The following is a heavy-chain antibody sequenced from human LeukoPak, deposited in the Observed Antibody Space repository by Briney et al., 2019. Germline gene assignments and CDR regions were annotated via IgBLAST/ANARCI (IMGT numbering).Heavy chain of an antibody. D-gene: IGHD3-3*01. CDR3: AKADDFWSGYDGDY. CDR1: GFTVSSNY. CDR2: ISGSGST. Sequence: GGSLRLSCAASGFTVSSNYMTWVRQAPGKGLEWVSAISGSGSTYYADSVKGRFTISRDDSKNTLYLQMNSLRAEDTAVYYCAKADDFWSGYDGDYWGQGTLVTVSS. V-gene: IGHV3-23*01. J-gene: IGHJ4*02.